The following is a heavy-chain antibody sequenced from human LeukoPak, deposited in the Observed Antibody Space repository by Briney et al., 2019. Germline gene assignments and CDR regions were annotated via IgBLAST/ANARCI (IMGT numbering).Heavy chain of an antibody. J-gene: IGHJ5*02. V-gene: IGHV3-73*01. CDR3: AKDGGDGYNS. CDR1: GFTFSGSA. CDR2: IRSKANSYAT. Sequence: GGSLRLSCAASGFTFSGSAMHWVRQASGKGLEWVGRIRSKANSYATAYAASVKGRFTTSRDDSKNTAYLQMNSLRAEDTAVYYCAKDGGDGYNSWGQGTLVTVSS. D-gene: IGHD5-24*01.